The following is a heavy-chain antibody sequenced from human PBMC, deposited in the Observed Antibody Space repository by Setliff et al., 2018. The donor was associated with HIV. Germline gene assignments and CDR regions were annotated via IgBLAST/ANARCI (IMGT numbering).Heavy chain of an antibody. J-gene: IGHJ5*02. CDR2: IWYDGSNK. CDR1: GYSFTNYW. D-gene: IGHD6-13*01. V-gene: IGHV3-33*01. CDR3: ARGPLSSSWYNWFDP. Sequence: PGESLKISCKGSGYSFTNYWIGWVRQAPGKGLEWLAVIWYDGSNKYYADSVKGRFTISRDNSKNTLNLQMNSLRAEDTAVYYCARGPLSSSWYNWFDPWGQGTLVTVSS.